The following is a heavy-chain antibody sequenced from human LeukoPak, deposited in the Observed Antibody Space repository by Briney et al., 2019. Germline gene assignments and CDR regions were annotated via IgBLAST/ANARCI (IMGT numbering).Heavy chain of an antibody. CDR3: ARSRSFDY. V-gene: IGHV3-74*01. CDR1: GFTLSSYW. J-gene: IGHJ4*02. CDR2: INIDGTST. Sequence: GGSLRLSCAASGFTLSSYWMHWVRQAPGQGLVWVSRINIDGTSTTYADSVKGRFTISRDNAKNPLYLQMNSLSAEDTAVYYCARSRSFDYWGQGTLVTVSS. D-gene: IGHD3-16*02.